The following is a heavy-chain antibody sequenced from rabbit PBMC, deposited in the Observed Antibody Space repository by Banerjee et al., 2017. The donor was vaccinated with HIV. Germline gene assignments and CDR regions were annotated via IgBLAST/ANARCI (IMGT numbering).Heavy chain of an antibody. CDR3: ARDGSGWGANFNL. Sequence: QEQLEESGGDLVKPEGSLTLTCTASGFSFSSNYYMCWVRQAPGKGLEWIACIYTSSGFTYYASWAKGRFTISKTSSTTVTLQMTSLTAADTATYFCARDGSGWGANFNLWGPGTLVTVS. J-gene: IGHJ4*01. V-gene: IGHV1S45*01. CDR2: IYTSSGFT. D-gene: IGHD4-1*01. CDR1: GFSFSSNYY.